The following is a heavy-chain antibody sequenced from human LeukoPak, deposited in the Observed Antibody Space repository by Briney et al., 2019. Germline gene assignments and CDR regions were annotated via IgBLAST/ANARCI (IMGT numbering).Heavy chain of an antibody. D-gene: IGHD5-24*01. CDR3: AKEMATIFAPLFDY. J-gene: IGHJ4*02. Sequence: GGSLRLSCAASGFTFSSYEMNWVRQAPGKGLEWVSYISSSGSTIYYADSVKGRFTISRDNSKNTLYLQMNSLRAEDTAVYYCAKEMATIFAPLFDYWGQGTLVTVSS. CDR1: GFTFSSYE. V-gene: IGHV3-48*03. CDR2: ISSSGSTI.